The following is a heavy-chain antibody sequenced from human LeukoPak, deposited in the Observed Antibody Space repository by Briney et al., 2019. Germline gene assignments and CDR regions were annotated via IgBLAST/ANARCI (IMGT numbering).Heavy chain of an antibody. CDR1: GGSISSSNYY. Sequence: PSETLSLTCTVSGGSISSSNYYWGWIRQPPGKGLGWVGNIYYGGSTYYNPSLRSRVTISVDTSKNQFSLKLNSVTAAGTAVYYCARRPPLLNAFDIWGQGTVVTVSS. J-gene: IGHJ3*02. V-gene: IGHV4-39*01. CDR2: IYYGGST. CDR3: ARRPPLLNAFDI.